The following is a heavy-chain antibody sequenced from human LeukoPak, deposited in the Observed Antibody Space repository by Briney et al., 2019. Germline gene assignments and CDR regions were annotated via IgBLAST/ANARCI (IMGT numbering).Heavy chain of an antibody. CDR1: GGSIISHY. CDR3: ARRAVEMAAITYNYYYVDV. D-gene: IGHD5-24*01. V-gene: IGHV4-59*11. J-gene: IGHJ6*03. Sequence: SETLSLTCTVSGGSIISHYWSWIRQPPGRGLEWIGYIHYSGSTNYNPSLKSRVTISVDTSKNQFSLNLSSVTAADTAVYYCARRAVEMAAITYNYYYVDVWGKGTTVTVSS. CDR2: IHYSGST.